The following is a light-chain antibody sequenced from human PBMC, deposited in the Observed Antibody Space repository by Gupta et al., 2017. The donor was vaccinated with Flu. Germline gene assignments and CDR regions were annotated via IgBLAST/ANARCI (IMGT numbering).Light chain of an antibody. CDR2: LGS. V-gene: IGKV2-28*01. CDR1: QSLLHSNGYTY. J-gene: IGKJ4*01. CDR3: MQALQTPLT. Sequence: DIVMTQSPLSLPVTPGEPASISCRSSQSLLHSNGYTYLDWYLQKPGQSPQLLIYLGSNRASGVPDRFSGSGSGTDFTLKISRVEAEEFGVYYCMQALQTPLTFGGGTMVEIK.